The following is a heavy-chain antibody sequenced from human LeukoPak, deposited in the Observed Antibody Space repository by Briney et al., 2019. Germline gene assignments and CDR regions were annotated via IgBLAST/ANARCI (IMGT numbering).Heavy chain of an antibody. V-gene: IGHV4-4*09. Sequence: SETLSLTCTVSGGSLSSYSWSWIRQPPGRGLERIGYIYTSGSTNYNPSLKSRVTISVDTSKNQFSLKLSSVTAADTAVYYCAREVYYYDSSGYDRYFDYWGQGTLVTVSS. CDR2: IYTSGST. D-gene: IGHD3-22*01. CDR1: GGSLSSYS. J-gene: IGHJ4*02. CDR3: AREVYYYDSSGYDRYFDY.